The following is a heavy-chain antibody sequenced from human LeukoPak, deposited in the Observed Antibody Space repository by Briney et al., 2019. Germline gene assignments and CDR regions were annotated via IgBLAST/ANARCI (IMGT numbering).Heavy chain of an antibody. CDR1: GGSFSGYY. Sequence: PSETLSLTCAVYGGSFSGYYWSWIRQPPGKGLEWIGGINHSRTTNYNPSLKSRVTISVDTSKNQFSLKLSSVTAADTAVYYCARDRGGIANWGQGTLVTVSS. CDR2: INHSRTT. CDR3: ARDRGGIAN. D-gene: IGHD6-13*01. V-gene: IGHV4-34*01. J-gene: IGHJ4*02.